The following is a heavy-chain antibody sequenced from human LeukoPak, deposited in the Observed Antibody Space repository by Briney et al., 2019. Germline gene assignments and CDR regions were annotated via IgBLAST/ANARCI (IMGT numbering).Heavy chain of an antibody. Sequence: SETLSLICIVSGGSISSSSYYWGWIRQPPGKGLEWIGSIYYSGSTYYNPSLKSRVTISVDTSKNQFSLKLSSVTAADTAVYYCAGLETYYYDSSGPYWGQGTLVTVSS. CDR3: AGLETYYYDSSGPY. D-gene: IGHD3-22*01. V-gene: IGHV4-39*01. J-gene: IGHJ4*02. CDR1: GGSISSSSYY. CDR2: IYYSGST.